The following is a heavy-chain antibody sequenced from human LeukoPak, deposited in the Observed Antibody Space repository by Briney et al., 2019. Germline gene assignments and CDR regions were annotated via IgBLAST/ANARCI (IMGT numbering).Heavy chain of an antibody. V-gene: IGHV1-8*03. J-gene: IGHJ5*02. CDR2: MNPNSGNT. CDR3: ARSRKGYCTNGVCYNPKNWFDP. D-gene: IGHD2-8*01. CDR1: GYTFTSYD. Sequence: GASVKASCKASGYTFTSYDINWVRQATGQGLEWMGWMNPNSGNTGYAQKFQGRVTITRNTSISTAYMELSSLRSEDTAVYYCARSRKGYCTNGVCYNPKNWFDPWGQGTLVTVSS.